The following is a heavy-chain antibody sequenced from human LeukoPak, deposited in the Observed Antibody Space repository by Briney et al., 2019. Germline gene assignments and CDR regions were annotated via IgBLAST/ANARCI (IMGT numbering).Heavy chain of an antibody. CDR2: IYSGGST. CDR1: GFTVSSNY. V-gene: IGHV3-66*01. J-gene: IGHJ4*02. CDR3: ARDRGRGYFDY. D-gene: IGHD3-10*01. Sequence: GGPLRLSCAASGFTVSSNYMSWVRQAPGKGLEWVSVIYSGGSTYYADSVKGRFTISRDNSKNTLYLQMNSLRAEDTAVYYCARDRGRGYFDYWGQGTLVTVSS.